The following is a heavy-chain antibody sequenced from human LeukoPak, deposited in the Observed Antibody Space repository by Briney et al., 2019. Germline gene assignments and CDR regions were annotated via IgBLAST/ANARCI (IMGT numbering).Heavy chain of an antibody. CDR2: ISSSGSTI. CDR3: ARAINDFWSGYLDYYYYYMDV. V-gene: IGHV3-11*01. Sequence: KPGGSLRLSCAASGFTFSDYYMSWIRQAPGKGLEWVSYISSSGSTIYYADSVKGRSTISRDNAKNSLYLQMNSLRAEDTAVYYCARAINDFWSGYLDYYYYYMDVWGKGTTVTVSS. D-gene: IGHD3-3*01. CDR1: GFTFSDYY. J-gene: IGHJ6*03.